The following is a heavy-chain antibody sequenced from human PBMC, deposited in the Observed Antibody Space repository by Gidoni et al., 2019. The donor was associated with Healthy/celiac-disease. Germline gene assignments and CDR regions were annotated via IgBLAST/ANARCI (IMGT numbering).Heavy chain of an antibody. CDR2: ISYDGSNK. Sequence: QVQLVESGGGVVQPGRSLRLSCAASGFTFSSYGMHWVRQAPGKGLEWVAVISYDGSNKYYADSVKGRFTISRDNSKNTLYLQMNSLRAEDTAVYYCAKDHSVSVAANDYWGQGTLVTVSS. V-gene: IGHV3-30*18. CDR1: GFTFSSYG. D-gene: IGHD2-15*01. CDR3: AKDHSVSVAANDY. J-gene: IGHJ4*02.